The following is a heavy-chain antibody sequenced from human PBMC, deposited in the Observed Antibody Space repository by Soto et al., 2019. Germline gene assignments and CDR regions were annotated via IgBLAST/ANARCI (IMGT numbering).Heavy chain of an antibody. V-gene: IGHV4-39*01. J-gene: IGHJ4*02. CDR2: IYYSGST. CDR1: GGSISSSTYY. D-gene: IGHD6-6*01. Sequence: SETLSLTCTVSGGSISSSTYYWGWIRQPPGKGLEWIGNIYYSGSTYYNPSLKSRVAISLDTSKNQFSLKLSSVIAADTAVYYCARGLGYSSSSGSHFDYWGQGTLVTVSS. CDR3: ARGLGYSSSSGSHFDY.